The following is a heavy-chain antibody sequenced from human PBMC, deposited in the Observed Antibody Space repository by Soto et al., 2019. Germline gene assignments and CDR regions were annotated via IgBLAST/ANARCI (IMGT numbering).Heavy chain of an antibody. CDR1: GFTFSSYG. CDR2: IWYDGSNK. J-gene: IGHJ1*01. V-gene: IGHV3-33*01. CDR3: ASSDYGDYALKH. Sequence: GGSLRLSCAASGFTFSSYGMHWVRQAPGKGLEWVEVIWYDGSNKYYADSVKGRFTISRDNSKNTLYLQMNSLRAEDTAVYYCASSDYGDYALKHWGQGTLVTVSS. D-gene: IGHD4-17*01.